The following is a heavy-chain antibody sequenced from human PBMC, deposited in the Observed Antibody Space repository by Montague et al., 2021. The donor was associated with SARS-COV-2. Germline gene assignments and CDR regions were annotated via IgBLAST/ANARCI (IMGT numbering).Heavy chain of an antibody. V-gene: IGHV1-24*01. CDR2: FDPEDGET. Sequence: SVKVSCKVSGYTLTELSMHWVRQAPGKGLEWMGGFDPEDGETIYAQKFQGRVTMTEDTSTDKTYMELSSLRSEDTAVYYCSTAAVRGVISWFDPWGQGILVTVSS. CDR3: STAAVRGVISWFDP. J-gene: IGHJ5*02. D-gene: IGHD3-10*01. CDR1: GYTLTELS.